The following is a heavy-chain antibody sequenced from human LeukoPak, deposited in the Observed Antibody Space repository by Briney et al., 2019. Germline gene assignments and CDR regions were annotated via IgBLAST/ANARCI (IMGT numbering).Heavy chain of an antibody. CDR3: AKGPRDGSITIWFDS. CDR1: GFTFRSYG. CDR2: IRYDDSKI. D-gene: IGHD2-15*01. J-gene: IGHJ5*01. V-gene: IGHV3-30*02. Sequence: GGSLRLSCAASGFTFRSYGLHGVRQAPGKGLEWGAFIRYDDSKIYYADSVKGRFSISRDNSKNTVYLQMNSLRAEDTAVYYCAKGPRDGSITIWFDSWGQGTLVTVSS.